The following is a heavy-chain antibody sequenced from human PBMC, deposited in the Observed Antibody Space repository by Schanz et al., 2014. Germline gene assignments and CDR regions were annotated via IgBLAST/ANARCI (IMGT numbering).Heavy chain of an antibody. Sequence: VQLVESGGGVVQPGRSLRLSCAASGFTFSTYCMSWVRQAPGKGLEWVANIKQDESERSYVDSVKGRFTISRDNAKNSLYLQMNSLRAEDTAVYYCAKELRPGTERPRGNFDYWGQGTLVTVSS. CDR2: IKQDESER. J-gene: IGHJ4*02. CDR1: GFTFSTYC. D-gene: IGHD6-13*01. CDR3: AKELRPGTERPRGNFDY. V-gene: IGHV3-7*04.